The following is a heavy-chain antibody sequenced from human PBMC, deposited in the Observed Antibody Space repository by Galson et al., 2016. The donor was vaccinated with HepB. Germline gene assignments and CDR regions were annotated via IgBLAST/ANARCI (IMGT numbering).Heavy chain of an antibody. CDR1: GFPFSSYA. D-gene: IGHD1-1*01. J-gene: IGHJ4*02. CDR3: ARDTGWNDQFDY. Sequence: SLRLSCAASGFPFSSYAVHWVRQAPGKGLEWVAVTSFDGSDKYYTDSVKGRFTVSRDNSRNTLFLQTSSLRAEDTAVYYCARDTGWNDQFDYWGQGTLVTVSS. V-gene: IGHV3-30*04. CDR2: TSFDGSDK.